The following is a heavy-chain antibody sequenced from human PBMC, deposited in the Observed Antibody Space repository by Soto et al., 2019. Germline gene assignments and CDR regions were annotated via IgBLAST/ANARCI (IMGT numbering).Heavy chain of an antibody. D-gene: IGHD5-18*01. J-gene: IGHJ4*02. Sequence: QVQLVQSGAEVKKPGSSVKVSCKASGGTFSSYTISWVRQAPGQGLEWMGRIIPILGIANYAQKFQGRVTITADKSTSTAYMELSSLRSEDTAVYYCARSPVDTAVHFDYWGQGTLVTVSS. CDR2: IIPILGIA. CDR1: GGTFSSYT. CDR3: ARSPVDTAVHFDY. V-gene: IGHV1-69*02.